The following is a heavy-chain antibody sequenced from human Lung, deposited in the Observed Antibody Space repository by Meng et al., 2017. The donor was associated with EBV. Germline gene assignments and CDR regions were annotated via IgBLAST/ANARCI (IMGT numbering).Heavy chain of an antibody. D-gene: IGHD6-6*01. CDR3: AREYSSSSGLPGP. CDR2: IYDSGST. V-gene: IGHV4-30-4*08. CDR1: GGSIRFGDYY. J-gene: IGHJ5*02. Sequence: VRLHGSGPGLVKPSQPLSLTCTVSGGSIRFGDYYWSWIRQPPGKGLEWIGYIYDSGSTSYNPSLMSRVTISVDTSRNQFSLKLTSVTAADTAVYYCAREYSSSSGLPGPWGQGTLVTVSS.